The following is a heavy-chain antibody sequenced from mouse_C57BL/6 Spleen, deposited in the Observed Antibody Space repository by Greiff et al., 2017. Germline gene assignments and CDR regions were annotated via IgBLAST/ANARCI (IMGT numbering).Heavy chain of an antibody. CDR2: ISSGSSTI. Sequence: EVQLQQSGGGLVKPGGSLKLSCAASGFTFSDYGMHWVRQAPEKGLEWVAYISSGSSTIYYADTVKGRFTISRDNAKNTLFLQMTSLRSEDTAMYYCAREVYDGYYDYAMDYWGQGTSVTVSS. CDR1: GFTFSDYG. CDR3: AREVYDGYYDYAMDY. V-gene: IGHV5-17*01. J-gene: IGHJ4*01. D-gene: IGHD2-3*01.